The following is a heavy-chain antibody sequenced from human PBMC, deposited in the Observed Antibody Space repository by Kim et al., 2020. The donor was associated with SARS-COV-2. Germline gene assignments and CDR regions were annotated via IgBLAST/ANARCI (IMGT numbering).Heavy chain of an antibody. J-gene: IGHJ4*02. CDR2: ISTNGGST. V-gene: IGHV3-64D*06. D-gene: IGHD6-13*01. Sequence: GGSLRLSCSASGFTFSSYAMHWVRQAPGKGLEYVSGISTNGGSTYYADSVKDRFIISRDNSRNMLNLQMSSLRSEDTAVYYCVKERTSGWYDFDYSGQGTLLTDSS. CDR3: VKERTSGWYDFDY. CDR1: GFTFSSYA.